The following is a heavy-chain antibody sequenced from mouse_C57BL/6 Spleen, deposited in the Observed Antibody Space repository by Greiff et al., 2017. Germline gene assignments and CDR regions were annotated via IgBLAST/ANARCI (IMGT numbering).Heavy chain of an antibody. CDR3: ARGTTARYFDV. J-gene: IGHJ1*03. Sequence: LQQSGAELVRPGASVKMSCKASGYTFTSYNMHWVKQTPRQGLEWIGAIYPGNGDTSYNQKFKGKATLTVAKSSRTDYMQLSSLTSEASADYFCARGTTARYFDVWGTGTTVTVSS. D-gene: IGHD1-2*01. V-gene: IGHV1-12*01. CDR2: IYPGNGDT. CDR1: GYTFTSYN.